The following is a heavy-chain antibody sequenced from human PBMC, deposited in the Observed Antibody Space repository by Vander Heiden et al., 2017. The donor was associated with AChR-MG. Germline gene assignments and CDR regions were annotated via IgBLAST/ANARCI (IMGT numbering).Heavy chain of an antibody. J-gene: IGHJ4*02. V-gene: IGHV3-9*01. D-gene: IGHD3-9*01. Sequence: EVQLVESGGGLVQPGRSLRLSCAASGFTFDDYAMHWVRQAPGKGLEWVSGISWNSGSIGYADSVKGRFTISRDNAKNSLYLQMNSLRAEDTALYYCAKLGFDEGVFHPDQYYFDYWGQGTLVTVSS. CDR2: ISWNSGSI. CDR3: AKLGFDEGVFHPDQYYFDY. CDR1: GFTFDDYA.